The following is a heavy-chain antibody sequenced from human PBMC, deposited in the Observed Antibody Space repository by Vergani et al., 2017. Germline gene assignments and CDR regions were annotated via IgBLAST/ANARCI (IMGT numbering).Heavy chain of an antibody. Sequence: EVQLVQSGAEVKKPGESLKISCKGSGYSFTSYWIGWVRQLPGKGLEWMGIIYPGDSYTRYSPSFQGQVTIAADKSISTAYLQWSSLKASETAMYYCAGRGRKYYYGSGNWFDPWGQGTLVTVSS. D-gene: IGHD3-10*01. J-gene: IGHJ5*02. CDR1: GYSFTSYW. CDR2: IYPGDSYT. CDR3: AGRGRKYYYGSGNWFDP. V-gene: IGHV5-51*01.